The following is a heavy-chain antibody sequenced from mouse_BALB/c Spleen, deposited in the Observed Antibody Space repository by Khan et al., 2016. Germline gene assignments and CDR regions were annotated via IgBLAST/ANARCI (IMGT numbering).Heavy chain of an antibody. J-gene: IGHJ3*01. CDR2: INPDSSTI. CDR3: ARAGYYGYLAY. D-gene: IGHD1-1*01. V-gene: IGHV4-1*02. CDR1: GFDFSRYW. Sequence: EVKLLESGGGLVQPGGSLKLSCAASGFDFSRYWMSWVRQAPGKGLEWIGEINPDSSTINYTPSLKDKFLISRDNAKNKLYLQMSKVRSEDTALYYCARAGYYGYLAYWGQGTLVTISA.